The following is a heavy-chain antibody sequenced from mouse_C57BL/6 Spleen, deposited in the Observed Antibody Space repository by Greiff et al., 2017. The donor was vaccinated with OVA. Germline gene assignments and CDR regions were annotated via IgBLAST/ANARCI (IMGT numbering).Heavy chain of an antibody. Sequence: QVQLQQPGAELVMPGASVKLSCKASGYTFTSYWMHWVKPSPGPGLEWIGEIDPSDSYTNYNQKFKGKSTLTVDKSSSTAYMQLSSLTSEDSAVYYCARSGYSSCDYWGQGTTLTVSS. D-gene: IGHD3-2*02. CDR3: ARSGYSSCDY. CDR2: IDPSDSYT. V-gene: IGHV1-69*01. CDR1: GYTFTSYW. J-gene: IGHJ2*01.